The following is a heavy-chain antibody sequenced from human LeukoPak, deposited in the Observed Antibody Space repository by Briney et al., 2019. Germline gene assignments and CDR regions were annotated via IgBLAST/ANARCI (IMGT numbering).Heavy chain of an antibody. J-gene: IGHJ4*02. V-gene: IGHV4-34*01. CDR2: INHSGST. CDR1: GGSFSGYY. D-gene: IGHD3-22*01. CDR3: ARALMYYYDSSGYPYYFDY. Sequence: TASETLSLTCAVYGGSFSGYYWSWIRQPPGKGLEWIGEINHSGSTNYNPSLKSRVTISVDTSKNQFSLKLSSVTAADTAVYYCARALMYYYDSSGYPYYFDYWGQGTLVTVSS.